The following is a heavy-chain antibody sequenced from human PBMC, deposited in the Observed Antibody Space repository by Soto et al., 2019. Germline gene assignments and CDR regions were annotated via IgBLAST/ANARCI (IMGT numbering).Heavy chain of an antibody. D-gene: IGHD1-26*01. CDR3: ASGIVGATTYGMDV. CDR2: INWNGGST. Sequence: GGSLRLSCAASGFTFDDYGLSWVRQAPGKGLEWVSGINWNGGSTRYADSVKGRFPISRDNAKNSLYLQMNSLRAEDTALYYCASGIVGATTYGMDVWGQGTTVTVSS. V-gene: IGHV3-20*04. CDR1: GFTFDDYG. J-gene: IGHJ6*02.